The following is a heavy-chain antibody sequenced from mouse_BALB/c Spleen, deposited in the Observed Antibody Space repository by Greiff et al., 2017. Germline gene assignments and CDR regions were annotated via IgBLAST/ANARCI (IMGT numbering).Heavy chain of an antibody. J-gene: IGHJ3*01. CDR2: ISYDGSN. CDR1: GYSITSGYY. CDR3: ARGGLLAWFAY. V-gene: IGHV3-6*02. Sequence: DVQLQESGPGLVKPSQSLSLTCSVTGYSITSGYYWNWIRQFPGNKLEWMGYISYDGSNNYNPSLKNRISITRDTSKNQFFLKLNSVTTEDTATYYCARGGLLAWFAYWGQGTLVTVSA. D-gene: IGHD2-3*01.